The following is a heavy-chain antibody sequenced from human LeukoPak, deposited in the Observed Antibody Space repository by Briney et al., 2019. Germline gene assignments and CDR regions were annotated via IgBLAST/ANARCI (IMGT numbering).Heavy chain of an antibody. D-gene: IGHD2-21*02. J-gene: IGHJ1*01. CDR2: INHSGIT. CDR1: GGSFSGYY. CDR3: ASAYCGGDCYSGYFQY. V-gene: IGHV4-34*01. Sequence: NPSETLSLTCTVYGGSFSGYYRGWIRQPPGKGLEWIGEINHSGITNYNPSLKSRITISVDTSKNQFSLKLSSVTAADTAMYYCASAYCGGDCYSGYFQYWGQGTLDTVSS.